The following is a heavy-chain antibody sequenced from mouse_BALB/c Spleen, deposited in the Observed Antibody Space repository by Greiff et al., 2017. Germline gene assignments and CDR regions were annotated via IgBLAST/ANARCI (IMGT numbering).Heavy chain of an antibody. D-gene: IGHD2-1*01. J-gene: IGHJ2*01. CDR2: ISSGGSYT. CDR1: GFTFSSYA. CDR3: ARPGGNYYFDY. Sequence: EVMLVESGGGLVKPGGSLKLSCAASGFTFSSYAMSWVRQTPEKRLEWVATISSGGSYTYYPDSVKGRFTISRDNAKNTLYLQMSSLRSEDTAMYYCARPGGNYYFDYWGQGTTLTVSS. V-gene: IGHV5-9-1*01.